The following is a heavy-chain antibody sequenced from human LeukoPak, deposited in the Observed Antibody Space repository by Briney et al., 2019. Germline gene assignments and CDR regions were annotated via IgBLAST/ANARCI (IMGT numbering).Heavy chain of an antibody. CDR1: GGSISSYF. Sequence: ASETLSLTCTVSGGSISSYFWHWIRQPPGKGLEWLGYIFDSGTTAYNPSLKRRLTMSVDTSKNQFSLNLNSVTAADTAVYYCARDPDGYKFFDYWGRGSPVTVSS. CDR2: IFDSGTT. V-gene: IGHV4-59*01. J-gene: IGHJ4*02. CDR3: ARDPDGYKFFDY. D-gene: IGHD5-24*01.